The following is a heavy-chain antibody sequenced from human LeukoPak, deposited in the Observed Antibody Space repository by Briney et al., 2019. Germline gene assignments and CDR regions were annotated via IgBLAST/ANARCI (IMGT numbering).Heavy chain of an antibody. D-gene: IGHD3-22*01. CDR2: IYYSGST. Sequence: PSETLSLTCTVSGGSISSYYWSWIRQPPGKGLEWIGYIYYSGSTNYNPSLKSRVTISVDTSKNQFSLKLSSVTAADTAVYYCARETSSGLSVDYWGQGTLVTVSS. V-gene: IGHV4-59*01. CDR1: GGSISSYY. CDR3: ARETSSGLSVDY. J-gene: IGHJ4*02.